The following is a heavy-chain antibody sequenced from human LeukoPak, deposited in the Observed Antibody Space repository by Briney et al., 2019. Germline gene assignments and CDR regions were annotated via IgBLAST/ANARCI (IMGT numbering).Heavy chain of an antibody. CDR1: GYSFTSYW. CDR2: IIPIFGTA. CDR3: AREYCSSTSCLYYFDY. Sequence: KISCKGSGYSFTSYWIGWVRQMPGKGLEWMGGIIPIFGTANYAQKFQGRVTITADESTSTAYMELSSLRSEDTAVYYCAREYCSSTSCLYYFDYWGQGTLVTVSS. V-gene: IGHV1-69*01. D-gene: IGHD2-2*01. J-gene: IGHJ4*02.